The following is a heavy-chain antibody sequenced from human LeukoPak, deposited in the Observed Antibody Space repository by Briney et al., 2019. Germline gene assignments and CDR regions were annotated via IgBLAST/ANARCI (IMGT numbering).Heavy chain of an antibody. CDR1: GFTFSSYD. V-gene: IGHV3-13*01. CDR3: ARIGVDAFDI. CDR2: IGTDGDT. J-gene: IGHJ3*02. Sequence: TGGSLRLSCAASGFTFSSYDMHWVRHATGKGLEWVSAIGTDGDTFYPGSVKGRFTISRDNAENSLYLQMNSLRAEDTAVYYCARIGVDAFDIWGQGTMVTVSS.